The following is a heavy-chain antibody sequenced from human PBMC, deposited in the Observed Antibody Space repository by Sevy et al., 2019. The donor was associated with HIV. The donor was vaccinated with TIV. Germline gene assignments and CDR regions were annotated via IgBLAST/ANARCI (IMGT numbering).Heavy chain of an antibody. D-gene: IGHD5-12*01. CDR3: AKDLSNGYDFRTSFDC. CDR1: GFIFSSYG. CDR2: ISYDGGTK. V-gene: IGHV3-30*18. J-gene: IGHJ4*02. Sequence: GGSLRLSCAASGFIFSSYGMHWVRQAPGKGLEWVAIISYDGGTKYYAESMKGRFTISRDNSKNTRYLEMKSLRAEDTAVYYCAKDLSNGYDFRTSFDCWGQGTLVTVSS.